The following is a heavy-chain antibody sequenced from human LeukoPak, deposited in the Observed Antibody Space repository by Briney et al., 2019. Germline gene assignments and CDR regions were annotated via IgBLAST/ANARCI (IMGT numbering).Heavy chain of an antibody. CDR2: INHSGST. Sequence: SETLCLTCAVYGGSLSDSYWSWIGQPPGKGLNWSGEINHSGSTNYTPSPTSRGTMSVDTSKNQFSLTLSSVTAAATAACYCARGPPRDFGTSGFYYNYWGRQTRVTVAS. V-gene: IGHV4-34*01. D-gene: IGHD3-22*01. J-gene: IGHJ4*02. CDR3: ARGPPRDFGTSGFYYNY. CDR1: GGSLSDSY.